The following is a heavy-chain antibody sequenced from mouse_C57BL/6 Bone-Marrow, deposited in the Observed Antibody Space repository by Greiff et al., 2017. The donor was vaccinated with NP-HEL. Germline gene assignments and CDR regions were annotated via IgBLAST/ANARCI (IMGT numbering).Heavy chain of an antibody. V-gene: IGHV3-6*01. Sequence: EVQLKESGPGLVKPSQSLSLTCSATGYSITSGYYWNWIRQFPGNKLEWMGYISYDGSNNYNPSLKNRISITRDTSKNQFFLKLNSVTTEDTATYYCASGSIYYGYDGGAMDYWGQGTSVTVSS. J-gene: IGHJ4*01. CDR3: ASGSIYYGYDGGAMDY. D-gene: IGHD2-2*01. CDR2: ISYDGSN. CDR1: GYSITSGYY.